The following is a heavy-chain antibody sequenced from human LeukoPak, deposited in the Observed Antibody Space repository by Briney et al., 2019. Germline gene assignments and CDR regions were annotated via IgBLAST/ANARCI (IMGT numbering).Heavy chain of an antibody. J-gene: IGHJ3*02. D-gene: IGHD2-2*01. V-gene: IGHV4-31*03. Sequence: PSETLSLTCNVSGVSVSDGRYYWTWIRQHPAKGLEWIGYKYYTGSAKYNPSLKSRLTISVDTSKNQFSLQLSSVTAADTATYYCATPYCSSTSCLDVFNMWGQGTRVTVSS. CDR1: GVSVSDGRYY. CDR3: ATPYCSSTSCLDVFNM. CDR2: KYYTGSA.